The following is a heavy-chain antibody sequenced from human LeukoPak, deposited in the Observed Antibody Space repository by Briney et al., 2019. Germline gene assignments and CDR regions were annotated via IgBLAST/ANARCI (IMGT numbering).Heavy chain of an antibody. D-gene: IGHD5-18*01. J-gene: IGHJ4*02. CDR1: GGSISSGDYY. Sequence: SQTLSLTCTVSGGSISSGDYYWSWIRQPPGKGLEWIGYIYYSGSTYYNPSLKSRVTISVDTSKNQFSLKLSSVTAADTAVYYCARSASGYSYGYYLFDYWGQGILVTVSS. CDR2: IYYSGST. CDR3: ARSASGYSYGYYLFDY. V-gene: IGHV4-30-4*01.